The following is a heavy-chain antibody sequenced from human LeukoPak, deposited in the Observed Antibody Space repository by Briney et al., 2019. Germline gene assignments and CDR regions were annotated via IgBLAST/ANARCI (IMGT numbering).Heavy chain of an antibody. V-gene: IGHV3-30*18. Sequence: GGSLRLSCAASGFTFSSYGMHWVRQAPGKELEWVAVISYDGSNKYYADSVKGRFTISRDNSKNTLYLQMNSLRAEDTAVYYCAKGTMVRGVMFDYWGQGTLVTVSS. J-gene: IGHJ4*02. CDR1: GFTFSSYG. D-gene: IGHD3-10*01. CDR3: AKGTMVRGVMFDY. CDR2: ISYDGSNK.